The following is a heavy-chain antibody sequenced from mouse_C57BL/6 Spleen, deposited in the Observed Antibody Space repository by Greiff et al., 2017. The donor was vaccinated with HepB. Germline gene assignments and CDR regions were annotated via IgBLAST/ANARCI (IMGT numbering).Heavy chain of an antibody. CDR2: INPSSGYT. J-gene: IGHJ2*01. D-gene: IGHD1-1*01. V-gene: IGHV1-4*01. CDR3: ARSEVYYGSSYGSFDY. CDR1: GYTFTSYT. Sequence: VKLVESGAELARPGASVKMSCKASGYTFTSYTMHWVKQRPGQGLEWIGYINPSSGYTKYNQKFKDKATLTADKSSSTAYMQLSSLTSEDSAVYYCARSEVYYGSSYGSFDYWGQGTTLTVSS.